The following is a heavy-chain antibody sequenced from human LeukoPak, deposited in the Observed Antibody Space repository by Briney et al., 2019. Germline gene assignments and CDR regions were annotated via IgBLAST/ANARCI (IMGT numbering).Heavy chain of an antibody. CDR2: INHSGST. V-gene: IGHV4-34*01. CDR3: ARGYNWNY. J-gene: IGHJ4*02. Sequence: SETLSLTCAVYGGSFSGYYWSWIRQPPGKGLEWIREINHSGSTNYNPSLKSRVTISVDTSKNQFSLKLSSVTAADTAVYYCARGYNWNYWGQGTLVTVSS. CDR1: GGSFSGYY. D-gene: IGHD1-20*01.